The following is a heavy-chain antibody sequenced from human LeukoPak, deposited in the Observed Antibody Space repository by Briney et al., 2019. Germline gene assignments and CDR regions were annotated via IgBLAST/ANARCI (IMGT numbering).Heavy chain of an antibody. CDR1: GYTFTSYD. Sequence: GASVKVSCKASGYTFTSYDINWVRQATGQGLEWMGWMNPNSGNTGYAQKFQGRVTMTRNTSMSTAYTELSSLRSENTAVYYCARASGWPNNWFDPWGQGTLVTVSS. CDR2: MNPNSGNT. J-gene: IGHJ5*02. CDR3: ARASGWPNNWFDP. D-gene: IGHD6-19*01. V-gene: IGHV1-8*01.